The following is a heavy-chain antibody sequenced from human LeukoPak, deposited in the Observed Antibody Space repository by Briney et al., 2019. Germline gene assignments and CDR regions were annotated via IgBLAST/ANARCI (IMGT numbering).Heavy chain of an antibody. V-gene: IGHV1-46*01. CDR3: ATAALSGSYARVYYFDY. J-gene: IGHJ4*02. CDR2: INPSGGST. D-gene: IGHD1-26*01. CDR1: GYTFTSYY. Sequence: ASVKVSCKASGYTFTSYYMHWVRQAPGQGLEWMGIINPSGGSTSYAQKFQGRVTMTRDTSTSTVYMELSSLRSEDTAVYYCATAALSGSYARVYYFDYWGQGTLVTVSS.